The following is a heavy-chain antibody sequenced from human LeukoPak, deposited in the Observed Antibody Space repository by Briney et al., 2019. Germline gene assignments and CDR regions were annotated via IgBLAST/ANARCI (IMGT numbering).Heavy chain of an antibody. J-gene: IGHJ4*02. Sequence: GGSLRLSCAASGFTFSSYAMNWVRQAPGKGLEWVSAISGGGANTYYADSVKGRFTISRDNSKNTLYLQMNGLRAEDTAVYYCAKDPAGTYYAVSFDYWGQGTLVTVSS. CDR1: GFTFSSYA. CDR2: ISGGGANT. V-gene: IGHV3-23*01. D-gene: IGHD1-26*01. CDR3: AKDPAGTYYAVSFDY.